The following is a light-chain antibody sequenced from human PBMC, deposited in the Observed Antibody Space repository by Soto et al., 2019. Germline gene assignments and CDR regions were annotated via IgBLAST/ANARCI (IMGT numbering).Light chain of an antibody. CDR2: KAS. J-gene: IGKJ1*01. V-gene: IGKV1-5*03. CDR3: QQYDSYSLT. CDR1: QTISSW. Sequence: DIQMTQSPSTLSGSVGDRVTIACRASQTISSWLAWYQQKPGKAPKVLIYKASSLESGVPSRFSGSGSGTEFTLTISSMQPDDFATYYCQQYDSYSLTFGQGTKVDIK.